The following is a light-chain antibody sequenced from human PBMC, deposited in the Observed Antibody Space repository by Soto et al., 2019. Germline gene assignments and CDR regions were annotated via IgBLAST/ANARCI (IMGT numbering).Light chain of an antibody. CDR1: QTISSW. CDR3: QHYNSYSEA. Sequence: DIQMTQSPSTLSGSVGDRVTITCRASQTISSWLAWYQQKPGKAPKLLIYKASTLKSGVPSRFSGRGSGTEFTLNISSLQPDDFATYYCQHYNSYSEAFGQGTKVELK. V-gene: IGKV1-5*03. CDR2: KAS. J-gene: IGKJ1*01.